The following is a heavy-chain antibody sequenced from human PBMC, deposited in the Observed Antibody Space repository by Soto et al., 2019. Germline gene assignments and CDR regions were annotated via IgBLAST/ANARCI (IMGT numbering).Heavy chain of an antibody. CDR2: IYHTGTT. D-gene: IGHD2-15*01. Sequence: QVHLQESGPGLVKPSGTLSLTCAVSGDSFSSNNWWSWVRQPPGKGLEWIGEIYHTGTTNYNPSLESRVTISVDNSKKQFSLKLSSVTAADTAVYYCARGFSGYCSGGSFSSFDYWGQGTLVTVSS. J-gene: IGHJ4*02. CDR3: ARGFSGYCSGGSFSSFDY. CDR1: GDSFSSNNW. V-gene: IGHV4-4*02.